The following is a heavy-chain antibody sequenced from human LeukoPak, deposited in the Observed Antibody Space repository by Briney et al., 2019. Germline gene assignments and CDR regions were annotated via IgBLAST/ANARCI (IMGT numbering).Heavy chain of an antibody. CDR1: GFTFSAYA. CDR3: AKRTSGSSWYSSDY. J-gene: IGHJ4*01. CDR2: ISYDGNHK. D-gene: IGHD6-13*01. V-gene: IGHV3-30-3*02. Sequence: GRSLALWRAVSGFTFSAYALHWVRQAPGKGLEWVAVISYDGNHKFYADSVKGRLTISRDNSKNTLYLQMNSLRAEDTAVYYCAKRTSGSSWYSSDYWGHGTVLAVSS.